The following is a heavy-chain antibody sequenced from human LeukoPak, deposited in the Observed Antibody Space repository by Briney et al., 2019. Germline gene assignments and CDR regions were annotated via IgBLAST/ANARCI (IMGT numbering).Heavy chain of an antibody. J-gene: IGHJ4*02. CDR1: GGSFSGYY. V-gene: IGHV4-34*01. CDR3: AGPGDRQTVRGCFDY. D-gene: IGHD3-10*01. Sequence: PSETLSLTCAVYGGSFSGYYWSWIRQPPGKGLEWIGEINHSGSTNYNPSLKSRVTISVDTSKNQFSLKLSAVTAADTAVYYCAGPGDRQTVRGCFDYWGQGPLVTASS. CDR2: INHSGST.